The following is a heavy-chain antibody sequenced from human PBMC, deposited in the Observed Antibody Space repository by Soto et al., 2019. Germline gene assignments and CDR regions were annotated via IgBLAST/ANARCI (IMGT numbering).Heavy chain of an antibody. CDR3: ARGPPPDCSGGSCYFFGWFDP. V-gene: IGHV4-34*01. CDR2: INHSGST. D-gene: IGHD2-15*01. J-gene: IGHJ5*02. CDR1: GGSFSGYY. Sequence: QVQLQQWGAGLLKPSETLSLTCAVYGGSFSGYYWSWIRQPPGKGLEWIGEINHSGSTNYNPSLRIRVTISVDTTKNQFSLELSSVTAADTAVYYCARGPPPDCSGGSCYFFGWFDPWGQGTLVTVSS.